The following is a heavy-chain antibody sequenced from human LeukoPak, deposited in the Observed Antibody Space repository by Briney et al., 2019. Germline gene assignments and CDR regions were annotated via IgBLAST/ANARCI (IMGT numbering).Heavy chain of an antibody. CDR2: ISPRADIK. CDR3: AKDGFNYDILTGYQGYYYYYYMDV. CDR1: GFTFSNHG. J-gene: IGHJ6*03. V-gene: IGHV3-23*01. Sequence: PGGSLRLSCAAFGFTFSNHGMNWVRPAPGKGLEWVSGISPRADIKYSADSVKGRFTISRDNSKNTLYLQMNSLRAEDTAVYYCAKDGFNYDILTGYQGYYYYYYMDVWGKGTTVTISS. D-gene: IGHD3-9*01.